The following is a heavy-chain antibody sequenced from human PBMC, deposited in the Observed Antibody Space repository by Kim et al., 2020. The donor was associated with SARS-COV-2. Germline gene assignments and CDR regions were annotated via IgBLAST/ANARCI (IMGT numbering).Heavy chain of an antibody. V-gene: IGHV1-24*01. CDR1: GYTLTELS. CDR3: ATGAYCGGDCPPGF. Sequence: ASVKVSCKVSGYTLTELSMHWVRQAPGKGLEWMGGFDPEDGETIYAQKFQGRVTMTEDTSTDTAYMELSSLRSEDTAVYYCATGAYCGGDCPPGFWGQGTLVTVSS. D-gene: IGHD2-21*02. CDR2: FDPEDGET. J-gene: IGHJ4*02.